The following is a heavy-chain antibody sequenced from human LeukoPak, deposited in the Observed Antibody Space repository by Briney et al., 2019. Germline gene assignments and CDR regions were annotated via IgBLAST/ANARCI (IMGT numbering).Heavy chain of an antibody. V-gene: IGHV4-34*01. Sequence: PSETLSLTCAVYGGSFSGYYWSWIRQPPGKGLEWIGEINHSGSTNYNPSLKSRVTISVDTSKNQFSLKLSSVTAADTAVYYCARGRIAAAGPNYYGMDVWGQGTTVTVSS. D-gene: IGHD6-13*01. CDR3: ARGRIAAAGPNYYGMDV. CDR2: INHSGST. CDR1: GGSFSGYY. J-gene: IGHJ6*02.